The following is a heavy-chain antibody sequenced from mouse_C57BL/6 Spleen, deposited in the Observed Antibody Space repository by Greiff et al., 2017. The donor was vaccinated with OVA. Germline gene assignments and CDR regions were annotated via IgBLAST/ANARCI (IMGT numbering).Heavy chain of an antibody. CDR2: INPGSGGT. Sequence: VHLVESGAELVRPGTSVKVSCKASGYAFTNYLIEWVKQRPGQGLEWIGVINPGSGGTNYNEKFKGKATLTADKSSSTAYMQLSNLTSEDSAVYFCARSDCNYPFDYRGQGTTLTVSS. D-gene: IGHD2-1*01. V-gene: IGHV1-54*01. CDR1: GYAFTNYL. J-gene: IGHJ2*01. CDR3: ARSDCNYPFDY.